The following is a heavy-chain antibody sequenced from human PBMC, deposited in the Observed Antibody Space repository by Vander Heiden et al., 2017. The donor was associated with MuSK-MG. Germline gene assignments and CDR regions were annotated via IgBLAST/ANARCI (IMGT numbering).Heavy chain of an antibody. V-gene: IGHV3-7*01. CDR1: GLTFTTHW. CDR3: TRGRASEY. J-gene: IGHJ4*02. Sequence: EVQLVESGGGLVQPGGSLRLSCAVSGLTFTTHWMTWVRQAPGKGLEWVANINQDGSEKYYVDSVKGRFTISRDNAKNSMYLQMNSLRGEDAAVYYCTRGRASEYWGQGTLVTVSS. CDR2: INQDGSEK.